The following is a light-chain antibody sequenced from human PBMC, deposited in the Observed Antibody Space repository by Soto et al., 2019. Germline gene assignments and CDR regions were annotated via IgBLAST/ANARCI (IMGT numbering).Light chain of an antibody. CDR3: QQYDNSAWT. J-gene: IGKJ1*01. V-gene: IGKV3D-11*03. Sequence: ESVLTQSPATLSLSPGDRASLSCRASQSVNRNLAWYQQKPGQTPRLLIYDAKNRAAGIPARFSGSGSGTDFNLTISRLEPEDFAVYYCQQYDNSAWTFGQGTKVDI. CDR1: QSVNRN. CDR2: DAK.